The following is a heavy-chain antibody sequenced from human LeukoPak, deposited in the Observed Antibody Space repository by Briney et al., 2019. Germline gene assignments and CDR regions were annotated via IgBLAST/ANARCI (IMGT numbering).Heavy chain of an antibody. D-gene: IGHD6-13*01. CDR2: ISGSGGST. CDR3: AKEPESSSWYYYFDY. V-gene: IGHV3-23*01. Sequence: GGSLRLSCAASGFTFSSYAMTWVRQASGKGLEWVSVISGSGGSTYYADSVEGRFTISRDNAKNTLYLQMNSLRAEDTAVYYCAKEPESSSWYYYFDYWGQGTLVTVSS. CDR1: GFTFSSYA. J-gene: IGHJ4*02.